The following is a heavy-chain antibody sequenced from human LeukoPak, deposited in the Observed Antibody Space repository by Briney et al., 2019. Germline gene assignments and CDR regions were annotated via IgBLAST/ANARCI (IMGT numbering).Heavy chain of an antibody. D-gene: IGHD6-19*01. CDR2: ISSPGTT. Sequence: GGSLRLSCAASGFTLSNYEMNWVRQAPGKGLEWVSYISSPGTTFYADSVKGRFTVSRDNAKNSLYLQMNSLRAEDTAVYYCARDRYSPYSSGWDLFDYWGQGTLVTVSS. V-gene: IGHV3-48*03. CDR1: GFTLSNYE. CDR3: ARDRYSPYSSGWDLFDY. J-gene: IGHJ4*02.